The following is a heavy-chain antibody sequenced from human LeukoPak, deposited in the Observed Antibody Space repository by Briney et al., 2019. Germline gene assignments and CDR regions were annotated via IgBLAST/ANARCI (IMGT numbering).Heavy chain of an antibody. CDR3: AKDRSSSGWRTYFDY. CDR2: ISGSGGST. V-gene: IGHV3-23*01. Sequence: GGSLRLSCAASGFTFSSYAMSWVRQAPGKGLEWVSDISGSGGSTYYADSVKGRFTISRDNSKNTLYLQMNSLRAEDTAVYYCAKDRSSSGWRTYFDYWGQGTLVTVSS. D-gene: IGHD6-19*01. CDR1: GFTFSSYA. J-gene: IGHJ4*02.